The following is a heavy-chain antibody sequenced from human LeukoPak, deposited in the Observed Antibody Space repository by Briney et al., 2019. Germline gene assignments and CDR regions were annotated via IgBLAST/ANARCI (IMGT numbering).Heavy chain of an antibody. J-gene: IGHJ6*03. V-gene: IGHV4-39*07. D-gene: IGHD2-15*01. CDR3: ARGRIAATHYYYYYYMDV. CDR1: GGSISSSSYY. CDR2: IYYSGSP. Sequence: SETLSLTCTVSGGSISSSSYYWGWIRQPPGKGLEWIGSIYYSGSPYYNPSLKSRVTISVDTSKNQFSLKLSSVTAADTAVYYCARGRIAATHYYYYYYMDVWGKGTTVTVSS.